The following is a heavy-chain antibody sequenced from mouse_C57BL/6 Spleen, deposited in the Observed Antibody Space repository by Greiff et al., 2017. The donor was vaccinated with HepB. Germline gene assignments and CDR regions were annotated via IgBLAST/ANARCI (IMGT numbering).Heavy chain of an antibody. CDR1: GYTFTSYW. D-gene: IGHD2-2*01. J-gene: IGHJ4*01. CDR3: ANYGYDEGYAMDY. V-gene: IGHV1-55*01. CDR2: IYPGSGST. Sequence: QVQLQQPGAELVKPGASVKMSCKASGYTFTSYWITWVKQRPGQGLEWIGDIYPGSGSTNYNEKFKSKATLTVDTSSSTAYMQLSSLTSEDSAVYYCANYGYDEGYAMDYWGQGTSVTVSS.